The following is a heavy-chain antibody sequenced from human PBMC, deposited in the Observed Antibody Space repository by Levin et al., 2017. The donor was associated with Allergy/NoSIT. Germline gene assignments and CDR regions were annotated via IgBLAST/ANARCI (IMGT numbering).Heavy chain of an antibody. J-gene: IGHJ4*02. CDR1: GGSISSSSYY. D-gene: IGHD2-15*01. V-gene: IGHV4-39*01. CDR3: ASSYPCSGGSCYSLYYFDY. Sequence: PSETLSLTCTVSGGSISSSSYYWGWIRQPPGKGLEWIGSIYYSGSTYYNPSLKSRVTISVDTSKNQFSLKLSSVTAADTAVYYCASSYPCSGGSCYSLYYFDYWGQGTLVTVSS. CDR2: IYYSGST.